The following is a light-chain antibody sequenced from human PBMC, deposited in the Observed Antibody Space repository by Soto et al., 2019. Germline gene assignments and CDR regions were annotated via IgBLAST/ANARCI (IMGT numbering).Light chain of an antibody. J-gene: IGKJ1*01. CDR1: QSISSW. Sequence: DIPMTQSPSTLSASVGDRVTITCRASQSISSWLAWYQQKPGKAPKLLIYDASSLESGVPSMFSGSGSGTEFTLTISSLQPDDFATYYCQQYNSYLWTFGQGTKVEIK. CDR2: DAS. CDR3: QQYNSYLWT. V-gene: IGKV1-5*01.